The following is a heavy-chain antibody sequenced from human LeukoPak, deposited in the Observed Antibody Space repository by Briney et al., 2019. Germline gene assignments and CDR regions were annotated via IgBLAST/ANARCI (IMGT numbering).Heavy chain of an antibody. D-gene: IGHD4-23*01. J-gene: IGHJ4*02. V-gene: IGHV4-59*01. CDR3: ARDTEVAWYYFDF. CDR1: GGSISSYY. Sequence: SETLSLTCTVSGGSISSYYWSWIRQPPGKGLEWIGYIYYSGSTNYNPSLKSRVTISVDTSKNQFFLKLSSVTAADTAVYYCARDTEVAWYYFDFWGQGTLVIVSS. CDR2: IYYSGST.